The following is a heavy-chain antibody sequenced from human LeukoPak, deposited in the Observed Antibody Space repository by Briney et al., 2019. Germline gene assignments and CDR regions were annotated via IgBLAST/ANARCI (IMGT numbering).Heavy chain of an antibody. CDR2: INGDGRDT. CDR1: DFSFSTYW. D-gene: IGHD3-22*01. CDR3: ARGVSSAIDW. V-gene: IGHV3-7*01. J-gene: IGHJ4*02. Sequence: GGSLRLSCAASDFSFSTYWMNWVRQAPGKGLEWVANINGDGRDTYYVGSVRGRFTISRDNADNSLYLQMNSLRGDDTAVDYCARGVSSAIDWWGQGNLVTVSS.